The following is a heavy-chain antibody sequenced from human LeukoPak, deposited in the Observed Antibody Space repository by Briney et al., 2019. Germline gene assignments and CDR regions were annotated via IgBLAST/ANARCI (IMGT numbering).Heavy chain of an antibody. CDR2: IYHSGST. Sequence: SQTLSLTCAVSGGSLSSGGSSWSWLRQPPGTGPEWLGYIYHSGSTYHNPSLKSRVTISVDRSKNQFSLNLSSVTAADTAVYYCAREGYCSGGSCDNWFDPWGQGTLVTVSA. V-gene: IGHV4-30-2*01. CDR1: GGSLSSGGSS. D-gene: IGHD2-15*01. J-gene: IGHJ5*02. CDR3: AREGYCSGGSCDNWFDP.